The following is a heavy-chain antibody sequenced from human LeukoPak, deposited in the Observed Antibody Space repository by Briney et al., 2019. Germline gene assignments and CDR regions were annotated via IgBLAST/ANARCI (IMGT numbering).Heavy chain of an antibody. J-gene: IGHJ4*02. CDR3: AREGTSWDNWNYFDY. CDR1: GSTFSSYA. Sequence: GGSLRLSCAASGSTFSSYAMHWVRQAPGKGLEWVAVISYDGSNKYYADSVKGRFTISRDNSKNTLYLQMNSLRAEDTAVYYCAREGTSWDNWNYFDYWGQGTLVTVSS. D-gene: IGHD1-20*01. CDR2: ISYDGSNK. V-gene: IGHV3-30-3*01.